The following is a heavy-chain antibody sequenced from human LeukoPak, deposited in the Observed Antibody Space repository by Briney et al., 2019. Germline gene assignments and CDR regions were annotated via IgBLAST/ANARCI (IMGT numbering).Heavy chain of an antibody. CDR2: IKQDGSEK. CDR3: ARGGATTFGLWGNAFDI. V-gene: IGHV3-7*01. J-gene: IGHJ3*02. Sequence: GRSLRLSCAASGFTFDDYWMTWVRQAPGKGLEWVANIKQDGSEKYYVDSVKGRFTISRDNAKNSLYLQMNSLRAGDTAVYYCARGGATTFGLWGNAFDIWGQGTMVTVSS. D-gene: IGHD3-3*01. CDR1: GFTFDDYW.